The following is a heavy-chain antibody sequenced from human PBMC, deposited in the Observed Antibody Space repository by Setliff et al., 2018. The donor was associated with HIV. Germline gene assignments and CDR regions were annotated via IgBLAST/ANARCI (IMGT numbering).Heavy chain of an antibody. V-gene: IGHV1-46*01. D-gene: IGHD2-21*02. Sequence: ASVKVSCKASGYTFTNYYMHWVRQAPGQGLEWMGIINPSGGSTTYSQKFQGRVSMTRGTSTSTVYMELSSLRSEDTAVYYCARSLPAEYFQQWGQGTLVTVSS. CDR2: INPSGGST. J-gene: IGHJ1*01. CDR1: GYTFTNYY. CDR3: ARSLPAEYFQQ.